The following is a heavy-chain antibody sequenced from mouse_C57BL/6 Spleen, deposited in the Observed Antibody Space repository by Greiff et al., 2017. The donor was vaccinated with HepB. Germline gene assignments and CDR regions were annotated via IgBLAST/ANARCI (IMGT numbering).Heavy chain of an antibody. CDR2: IYPGDGDT. CDR1: GYAFSSSW. J-gene: IGHJ4*01. Sequence: QVQLQQSGPELVKPGASVKISCKASGYAFSSSWMTWVKQRPGKGLEWIGRIYPGDGDTNYNGKFKGKATLTADKSSSTAYMQLSSLSSEYSAVYFGARALDDDYDIDDWGQGTTVTVSS. V-gene: IGHV1-82*01. D-gene: IGHD2-3*01. CDR3: ARALDDDYDIDD.